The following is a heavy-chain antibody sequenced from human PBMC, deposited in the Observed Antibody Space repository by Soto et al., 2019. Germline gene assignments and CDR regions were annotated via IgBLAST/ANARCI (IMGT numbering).Heavy chain of an antibody. CDR1: GITCLSYS. J-gene: IGHJ4*01. CDR3: VKRDDIGGFREAAFDY. V-gene: IGHV3-23*01. CDR2: IRGRGGNT. D-gene: IGHD3-9*01. Sequence: GGSLRLSAASAGITCLSYSITWLNQASRAGLEWVSTIRGRGGNTYYADAVKGRFTITRDNSKNTLFFQMNSLRVEDTVIFYCVKRDDIGGFREAAFDYWGTETLFTVSS.